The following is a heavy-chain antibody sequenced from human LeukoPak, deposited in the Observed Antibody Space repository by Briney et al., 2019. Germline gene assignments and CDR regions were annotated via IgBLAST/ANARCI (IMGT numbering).Heavy chain of an antibody. CDR2: IYYSGNT. J-gene: IGHJ4*02. V-gene: IGHV4-61*01. CDR1: GGSVTSGINY. CDR3: ARGVLVGRTRYYFDY. Sequence: PSETLSLTCTVSGGSVTSGINYWSWIRQLPGKGLEWIGYIYYSGNTNYNPSLKSRVTISGDTSKNQFSLKLSSVTAADTAVYYCARGVLVGRTRYYFDYWGEGSLVTVSS. D-gene: IGHD1-26*01.